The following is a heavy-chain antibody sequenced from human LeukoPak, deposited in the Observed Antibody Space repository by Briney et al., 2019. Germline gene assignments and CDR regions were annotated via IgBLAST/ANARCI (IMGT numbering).Heavy chain of an antibody. D-gene: IGHD2-15*01. V-gene: IGHV3-30*02. CDR2: IRNDESNK. J-gene: IGHJ4*02. Sequence: PGGSLRLSCAASGFTLRTYGMHWVRQAPGKVLEWVAFIRNDESNKYYADSVKGRFTISRDNSKNTLYLQMNSLRAEDTAVYFCAKVIGGSSAWYARGFDYWGQGTLVTVSS. CDR3: AKVIGGSSAWYARGFDY. CDR1: GFTLRTYG.